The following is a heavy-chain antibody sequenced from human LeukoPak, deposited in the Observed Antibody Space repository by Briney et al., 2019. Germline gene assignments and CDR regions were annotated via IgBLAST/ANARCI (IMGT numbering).Heavy chain of an antibody. CDR3: ARGPGTGAFDI. J-gene: IGHJ3*02. CDR1: GFILSNYR. CDR2: ISSSGNSR. Sequence: GGSLRLSCAASGFILSNYRMNWVRQAPGKGLEWVSYISSSGNSREYADSVKGRFTISRDNARDSLHLQMNSLRVEDTAVYYCARGPGTGAFDIWGQGTMVTVSS. D-gene: IGHD6-13*01. V-gene: IGHV3-48*04.